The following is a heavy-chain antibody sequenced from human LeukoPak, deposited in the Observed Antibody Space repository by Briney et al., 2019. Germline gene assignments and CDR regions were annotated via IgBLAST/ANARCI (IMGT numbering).Heavy chain of an antibody. CDR1: GDSVSSNSTA. V-gene: IGHV6-1*01. CDR2: TYYRSKLYS. J-gene: IGHJ3*02. D-gene: IGHD5-24*01. Sequence: SQTLSLTCAISGDSVSSNSTACNWIRQSPSRGLEWLGRTYYRSKLYSDYAVSVKSRITINPDTSKNQFSLQLNSVTPEDTAVYYCARGGQGDGYSADEAFDMWGQGTMVTVSS. CDR3: ARGGQGDGYSADEAFDM.